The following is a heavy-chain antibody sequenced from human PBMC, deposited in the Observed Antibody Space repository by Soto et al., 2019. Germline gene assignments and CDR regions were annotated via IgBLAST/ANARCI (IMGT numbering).Heavy chain of an antibody. J-gene: IGHJ4*02. Sequence: ASVKVSCKASGYTFTSYGISWVRQAPGQGLEWMGWISAYNGNTNYAQKLQGRVTMTTDTSTSTAYMELRSLRSDDTAVYYCAREGRGIGGDSMNDYWGQGTLVTVSS. V-gene: IGHV1-18*01. CDR1: GYTFTSYG. CDR3: AREGRGIGGDSMNDY. D-gene: IGHD1-26*01. CDR2: ISAYNGNT.